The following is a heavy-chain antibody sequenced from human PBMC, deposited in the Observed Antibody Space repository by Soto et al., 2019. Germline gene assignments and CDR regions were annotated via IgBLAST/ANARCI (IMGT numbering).Heavy chain of an antibody. CDR3: AKSLTTTGYYYYGMDV. Sequence: LRLSCAASGFTFSSYGMHRVRQAPGKGLEWVAVISYDGSNKYYADSVKGRFTISRDNSKNTLYLQMNSLRAEDTAVYYCAKSLTTTGYYYYGMDVWGQGTTVTVSS. V-gene: IGHV3-30*18. D-gene: IGHD4-17*01. J-gene: IGHJ6*02. CDR2: ISYDGSNK. CDR1: GFTFSSYG.